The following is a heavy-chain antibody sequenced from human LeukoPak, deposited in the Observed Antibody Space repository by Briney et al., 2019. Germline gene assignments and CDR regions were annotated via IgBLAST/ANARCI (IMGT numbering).Heavy chain of an antibody. CDR2: ISAYNGNT. CDR3: AGFGWELLYAGQYGMDV. D-gene: IGHD1-26*01. CDR1: GYTFTSYG. J-gene: IGHJ6*02. Sequence: ASVKFSCKASGYTFTSYGISWVRQAPGQGLEWMGWISAYNGNTNYAQKLQGRVTMTTDTSTSTAYMELRSLRSDDTAVYYCAGFGWELLYAGQYGMDVWGQGTTVTVSS. V-gene: IGHV1-18*01.